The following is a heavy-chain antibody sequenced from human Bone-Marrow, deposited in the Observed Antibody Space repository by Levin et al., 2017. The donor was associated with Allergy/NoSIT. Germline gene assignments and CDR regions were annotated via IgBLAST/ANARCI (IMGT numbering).Heavy chain of an antibody. CDR1: GFTFSTYA. V-gene: IGHV3-21*01. Sequence: GESLKISCVASGFTFSTYAMHWVRQAPGKGLEWVSSISSSSRYISYGDSMKGRFTVSRDNANNSLYLDMHSLRVEDTAAYYCARYREQQLEPFDYWGQGALVTVSS. CDR3: ARYREQQLEPFDY. D-gene: IGHD1-1*01. J-gene: IGHJ4*02. CDR2: ISSSSRYI.